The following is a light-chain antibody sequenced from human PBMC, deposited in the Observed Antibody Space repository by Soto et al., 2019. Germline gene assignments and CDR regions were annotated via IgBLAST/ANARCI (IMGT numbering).Light chain of an antibody. CDR3: QVWDSSSDHSVV. CDR1: NIGSKP. Sequence: SYELTQPPSVSVAPGQTARITCGGNNIGSKPVHWYQQKPGQAPVLVVYDDSDRHSGIPERFSGSNSGNTATLTISRVEAGDEADYYCQVWDSSSDHSVVFGGGTKLTVL. V-gene: IGLV3-21*02. CDR2: DDS. J-gene: IGLJ2*01.